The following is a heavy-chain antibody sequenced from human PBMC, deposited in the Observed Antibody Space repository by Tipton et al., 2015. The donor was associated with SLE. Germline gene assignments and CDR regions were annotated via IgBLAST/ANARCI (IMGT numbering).Heavy chain of an antibody. V-gene: IGHV3-74*01. CDR2: INSDGSST. D-gene: IGHD3-22*01. CDR1: GFTFSSYW. CDR3: AREASWDSSGYDGMDV. Sequence: SLRLSCAASGFTFSSYWMHWVRQAPGKGLVWVSRINSDGSSTSYADSVKGRFTISRDNAKNTLYLQMNSLRAEDTAVYYCAREASWDSSGYDGMDVWGQGTTVTVSS. J-gene: IGHJ6*02.